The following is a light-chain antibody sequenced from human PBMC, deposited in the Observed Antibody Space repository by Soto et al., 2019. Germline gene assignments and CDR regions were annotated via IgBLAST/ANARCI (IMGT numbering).Light chain of an antibody. CDR2: AAS. Sequence: DIQMTLSPSSLSASVGDRVIITCRASQSISTYLNWYQHKLGKAPKLLIYAASSLQSGVPSRFSGGGSGTDFTLTINSLQPEDFATYYCQQSYSTFRTFGQGTKLEIK. CDR1: QSISTY. CDR3: QQSYSTFRT. J-gene: IGKJ2*01. V-gene: IGKV1-39*01.